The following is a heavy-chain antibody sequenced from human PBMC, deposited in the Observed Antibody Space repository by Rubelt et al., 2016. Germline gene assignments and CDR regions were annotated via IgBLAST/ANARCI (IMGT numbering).Heavy chain of an antibody. CDR1: GGSISSSSYY. J-gene: IGHJ4*02. D-gene: IGHD3-10*01. Sequence: QLQLQESGPGLVKPSETLSLTCTVSGGSISSSSYYWGWIRQPPGKGLEWIGSIYYSGGTYYNPSLKGRVTISVDTSKNQFSLKLSSVTAADTAVYYCARDGSPMVRGTDYWGQGTLVTVSS. CDR3: ARDGSPMVRGTDY. V-gene: IGHV4-39*07. CDR2: IYYSGGT.